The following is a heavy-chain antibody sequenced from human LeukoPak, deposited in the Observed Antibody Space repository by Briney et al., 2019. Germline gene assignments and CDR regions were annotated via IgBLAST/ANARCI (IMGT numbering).Heavy chain of an antibody. J-gene: IGHJ4*02. CDR2: INPNSGGT. CDR3: ARDGADSRYCSGGSCYSGGAEFDY. CDR1: GYRFTGHY. Sequence: ASVSVSCKASGYRFTGHYMHWVRQAPGQGLEWMGWINPNSGGTNYAQKFQGRVTMTRDTSISTAYMELSRLRSDDTAVYYCARDGADSRYCSGGSCYSGGAEFDYWGQGTLVTVSS. D-gene: IGHD2-15*01. V-gene: IGHV1-2*02.